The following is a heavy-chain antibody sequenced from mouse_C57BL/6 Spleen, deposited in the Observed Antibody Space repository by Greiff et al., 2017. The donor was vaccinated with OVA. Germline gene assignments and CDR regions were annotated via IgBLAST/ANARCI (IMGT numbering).Heavy chain of an antibody. Sequence: VQLVESGPVLVKPGASVKMSCKASGYTFTDYYMNWVKQSHGKSLEWIGVINPYNGGTSYNQKFKSKATLTVDKSSSTAYMELNRLTSEDSAVYYCARMEYDGGYFDVWGTGTTVTVSS. J-gene: IGHJ1*03. CDR1: GYTFTDYY. V-gene: IGHV1-19*01. CDR3: ARMEYDGGYFDV. CDR2: INPYNGGT. D-gene: IGHD2-14*01.